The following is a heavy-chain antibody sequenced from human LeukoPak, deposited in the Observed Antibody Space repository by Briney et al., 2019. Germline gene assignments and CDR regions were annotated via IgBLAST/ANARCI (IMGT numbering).Heavy chain of an antibody. CDR3: ARDGVRWELPSAFDI. V-gene: IGHV1-18*01. D-gene: IGHD1-26*01. Sequence: ASVKVSCKASGYTFTSYGISWVRQAPGQGLEWMGWISAYNGNTNYAQKLQGRVIMTTDTSTSTANMELRSLRSDDTAVYYCARDGVRWELPSAFDIWGQGTMVTVSS. CDR1: GYTFTSYG. CDR2: ISAYNGNT. J-gene: IGHJ3*02.